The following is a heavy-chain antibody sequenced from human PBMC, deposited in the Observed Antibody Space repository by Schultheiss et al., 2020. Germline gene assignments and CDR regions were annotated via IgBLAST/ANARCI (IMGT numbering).Heavy chain of an antibody. CDR2: INSDGSST. D-gene: IGHD2-15*01. V-gene: IGHV3-74*01. Sequence: GESLKISCAASGFTFSSYWMHWVRQAPGKGLVWVSRINSDGSSTSYADSVKGRFTISRDNARSSLYLQMNSLRAEDTAVYYCAGRGVVATGGRYGLDVWGQGTTVTVSS. J-gene: IGHJ6*02. CDR3: AGRGVVATGGRYGLDV. CDR1: GFTFSSYW.